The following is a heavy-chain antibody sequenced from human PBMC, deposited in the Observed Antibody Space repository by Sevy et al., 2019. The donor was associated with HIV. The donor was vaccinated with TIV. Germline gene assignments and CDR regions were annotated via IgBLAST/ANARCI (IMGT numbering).Heavy chain of an antibody. Sequence: GVSLRIACAASGSTFRSDIMNWVRQAPGKGLEWVSSISSTSSYIYYADSVKGRFTISRDNAKNSVYLQMNSLRADDTAVYYCVRDGKFYDAFDIWGQGTMVTVSS. J-gene: IGHJ3*02. V-gene: IGHV3-21*01. CDR2: ISSTSSYI. CDR1: GSTFRSDI. CDR3: VRDGKFYDAFDI.